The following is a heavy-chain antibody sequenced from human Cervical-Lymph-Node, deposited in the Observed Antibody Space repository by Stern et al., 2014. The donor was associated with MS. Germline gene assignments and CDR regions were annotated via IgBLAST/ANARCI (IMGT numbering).Heavy chain of an antibody. CDR2: ISSSGGT. D-gene: IGHD6-6*01. J-gene: IGHJ4*02. CDR1: GGPTSSYY. CDR3: ARGYTTSSGRPDY. Sequence: VQLVESGPGLVKPSATLSLTCTASGGPTSSYYWSWIRQPPGQGLEWIGYISSSGGTQHNPSLKSRVTISVDNTTNPLPPNLRPGTAADTAVYYCARGYTTSSGRPDYWGQGTLVTVSS. V-gene: IGHV4-59*08.